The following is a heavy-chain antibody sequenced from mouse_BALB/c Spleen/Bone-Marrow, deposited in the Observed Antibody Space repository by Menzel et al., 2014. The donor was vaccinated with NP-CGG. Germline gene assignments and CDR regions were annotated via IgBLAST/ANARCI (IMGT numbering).Heavy chain of an antibody. J-gene: IGHJ3*01. V-gene: IGHV5-9-2*01. CDR3: ARHAYYDQTEVSFVY. CDR2: ISGGGSYT. Sequence: EVKLVESGGNLVKSGGSLKLSCAASGFTFSSYGMSWVRQTPENRLEWVATISGGGSYTFYPDSVKGRFTISRDNAKNNLYLQLSSLRSEDTALYYCARHAYYDQTEVSFVYWGQGTLVTVSA. D-gene: IGHD2-4*01. CDR1: GFTFSSYG.